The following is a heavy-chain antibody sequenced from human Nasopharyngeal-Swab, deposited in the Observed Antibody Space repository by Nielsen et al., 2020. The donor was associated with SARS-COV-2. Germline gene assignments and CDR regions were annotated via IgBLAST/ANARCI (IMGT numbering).Heavy chain of an antibody. D-gene: IGHD6-13*01. J-gene: IGHJ2*01. V-gene: IGHV3-30*04. CDR2: ISYDGSNK. CDR3: ARGAAAVYWYFDL. CDR1: GFTFSSYA. Sequence: GESLKISCAASGFTFSSYAMHWVRQAPGKGLEWVAVISYDGSNKYYADSVKGRFTISRDNSKNTLYLQMNSLRAEDTAVYYCARGAAAVYWYFDLWGRGTLVTVSS.